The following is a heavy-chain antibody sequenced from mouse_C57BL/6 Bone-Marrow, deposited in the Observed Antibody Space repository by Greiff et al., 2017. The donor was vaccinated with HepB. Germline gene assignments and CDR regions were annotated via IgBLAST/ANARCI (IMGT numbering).Heavy chain of an antibody. D-gene: IGHD2-2*01. CDR2: ISSGGSYT. CDR3: ARGSSTMVTTYAMDY. CDR1: GFTFSSYG. Sequence: EVMLVESGGDLVKPGGSLKLSCAASGFTFSSYGMSWVRQTPDKRLEWVATISSGGSYTYYPDSVKGRFTISRDNAKNTLYLQMSSLKSEDTAMYYCARGSSTMVTTYAMDYWGQGTSVTVSS. V-gene: IGHV5-6*02. J-gene: IGHJ4*01.